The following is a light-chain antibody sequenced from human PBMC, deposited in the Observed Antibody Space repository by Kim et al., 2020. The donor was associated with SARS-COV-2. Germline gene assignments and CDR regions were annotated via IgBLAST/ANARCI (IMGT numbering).Light chain of an antibody. CDR2: GAS. CDR1: QSVSSN. J-gene: IGKJ1*01. Sequence: EIVMTQSQATLSVSPGERATLSCRASQSVSSNLAWYQQKPGQAPRLLIYGASTRATGIPARFSGSGSGTEFTLTISSLQSEDFAVYYCQQYRNWPRTFGQGTKVDIK. V-gene: IGKV3-15*01. CDR3: QQYRNWPRT.